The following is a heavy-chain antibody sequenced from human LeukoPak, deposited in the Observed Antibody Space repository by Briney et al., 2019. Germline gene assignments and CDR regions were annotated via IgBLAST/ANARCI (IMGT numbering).Heavy chain of an antibody. J-gene: IGHJ5*02. CDR2: IYYSGST. Sequence: SETLSLTCTVSGGSISSSSYYWGWIRQPPGKGLEWIGSIYYSGSTYYNPSLKSRVTISVDTSKNQFSLKLSSVTAADTAVYYCAREASTYYYDSSGYYPNWFDPWGQGTLVTVSS. CDR3: AREASTYYYDSSGYYPNWFDP. D-gene: IGHD3-22*01. V-gene: IGHV4-39*02. CDR1: GGSISSSSYY.